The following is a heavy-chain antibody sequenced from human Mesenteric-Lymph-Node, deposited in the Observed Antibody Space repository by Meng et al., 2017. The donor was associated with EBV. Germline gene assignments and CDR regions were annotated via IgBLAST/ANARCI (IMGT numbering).Heavy chain of an antibody. CDR3: ARDTIVVDY. V-gene: IGHV3-21*02. J-gene: IGHJ4*02. D-gene: IGHD2-21*01. CDR2: IGTTGNM. Sequence: EVQLVESGGXVVMPGGSMRLSCVASGFTFSTYSMNWVRQAPGKGLEWVSTIGTTGNMYYADSVKGRFTISRDNAKTSVYLQMNSLRDEDTAVYYCARDTIVVDYWGKGTLVTVSS. CDR1: GFTFSTYS.